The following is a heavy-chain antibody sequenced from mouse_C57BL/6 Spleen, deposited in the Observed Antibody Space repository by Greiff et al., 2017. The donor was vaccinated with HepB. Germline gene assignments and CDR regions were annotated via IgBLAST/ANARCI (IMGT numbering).Heavy chain of an antibody. D-gene: IGHD1-2*01. CDR3: ARERERRAMDY. J-gene: IGHJ4*01. Sequence: VQLQQSGAELVRPGTSVKVSCKASGYAFTNYLIEWVKQRPGQGLEWIGVINPGSGGTNYNEKFKGKATLTADKSSSTAYMQLSSLTSEDSAVYFCARERERRAMDYWGQGTSVTVSS. CDR2: INPGSGGT. V-gene: IGHV1-54*01. CDR1: GYAFTNYL.